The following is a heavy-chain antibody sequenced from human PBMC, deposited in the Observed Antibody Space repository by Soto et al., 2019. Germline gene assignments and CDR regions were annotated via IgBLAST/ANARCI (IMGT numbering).Heavy chain of an antibody. Sequence: DVQLLESGGNLVQPGGSLTLSCSASGFTLSSYAMSWVRQAPGKGLEWVSSISAGGDMTYNSDSVKGRCTISRDNANNAVFLQLHNMRIEDTARYYCARGDRGGSGSTGSYYCAGWDVWGQGATVTVS. D-gene: IGHD1-26*01. V-gene: IGHV3-23*01. CDR3: ARGDRGGSGSTGSYYCAGWDV. CDR1: GFTLSSYA. CDR2: ISAGGDMT. J-gene: IGHJ6*02.